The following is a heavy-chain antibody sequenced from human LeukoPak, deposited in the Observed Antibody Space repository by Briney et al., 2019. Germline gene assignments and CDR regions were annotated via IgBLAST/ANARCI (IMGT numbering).Heavy chain of an antibody. V-gene: IGHV3-21*01. J-gene: IGHJ4*02. CDR3: AKDSLEIATPYYFDY. CDR1: GFTFSSYS. Sequence: PGGSLRLSCAASGFTFSSYSTNWVRQAPGKGLEWVSSITSSSSYIYYADSVKGRFTISRDNAKNSLYLQMNSLRAEDTAVYYCAKDSLEIATPYYFDYWGQGTLVTVSS. D-gene: IGHD5-24*01. CDR2: ITSSSSYI.